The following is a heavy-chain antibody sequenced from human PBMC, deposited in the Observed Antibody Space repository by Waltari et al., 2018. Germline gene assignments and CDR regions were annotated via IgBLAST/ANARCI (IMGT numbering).Heavy chain of an antibody. Sequence: QVQLQESGPGLMKSSQTLSLTCTFSGGSIRSGSSFWSWIRQHPGKGLDWIGYIYHSGSTYYNPSLKSRVTISVDRSKNQFSLKLSSVTAADTAVYYCARGPISGDDAFEIWGQGTMVTVSS. CDR1: GGSIRSGSSF. V-gene: IGHV4-30-2*01. CDR3: ARGPISGDDAFEI. CDR2: IYHSGST. J-gene: IGHJ3*02. D-gene: IGHD6-19*01.